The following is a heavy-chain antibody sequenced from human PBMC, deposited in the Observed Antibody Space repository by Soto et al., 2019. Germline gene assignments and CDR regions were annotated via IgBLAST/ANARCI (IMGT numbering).Heavy chain of an antibody. CDR1: GGSISSYY. V-gene: IGHV4-59*01. D-gene: IGHD5-12*01. CDR2: IYYSGST. Sequence: SETLSLTCTVSGGSISSYYWSWIRQPPGKGLEWIGYIYYSGSTNYNPSLKSRVTISVDTSKNQFSLKLSSVTAADTAVYYCARRNSGYVGSSFDYWGLGTLVTVSS. CDR3: ARRNSGYVGSSFDY. J-gene: IGHJ4*02.